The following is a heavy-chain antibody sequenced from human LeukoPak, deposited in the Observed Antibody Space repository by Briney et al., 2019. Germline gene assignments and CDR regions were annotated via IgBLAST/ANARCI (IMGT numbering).Heavy chain of an antibody. CDR3: ARGGGWLDY. D-gene: IGHD3-16*01. CDR2: IEQDGSEK. CDR1: GFTFSGHW. V-gene: IGHV3-7*01. J-gene: IGHJ4*02. Sequence: GGSLRLSCATSGFTFSGHWMSWVRQAPGKGLEWVANIEQDGSEKYYVDSVKGRLTISRDNAKNSLYLQMNSLRAEDTAVYYCARGGGWLDYWGQGTLVTVSS.